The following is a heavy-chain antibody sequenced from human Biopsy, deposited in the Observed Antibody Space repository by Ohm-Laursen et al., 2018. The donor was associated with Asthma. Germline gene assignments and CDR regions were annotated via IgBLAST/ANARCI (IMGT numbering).Heavy chain of an antibody. CDR1: GFTFSIYD. CDR2: ISHDGGNK. V-gene: IGHV3-30*03. Sequence: SLRLSCAAPGFTFSIYDIHWVRQAPGKGLEWVAVISHDGGNKFYGDSVKGRFTLSRDNSRNTLYLQMNSLRVEDTAIYYCARTHERWTSIQDDALDIWGQGTMVIVSS. D-gene: IGHD4-23*01. CDR3: ARTHERWTSIQDDALDI. J-gene: IGHJ3*02.